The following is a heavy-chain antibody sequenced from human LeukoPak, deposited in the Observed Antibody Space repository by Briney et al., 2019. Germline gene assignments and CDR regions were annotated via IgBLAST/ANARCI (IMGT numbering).Heavy chain of an antibody. CDR1: GFTFSYYS. D-gene: IGHD3-22*01. CDR3: ARDRNDTSGYYYGY. CDR2: ISSSSSTI. Sequence: GGSLRLSCAASGFTFSYYSMNWVRQAPGKGLEWVSYISSSSSTIYYADSVKGRFTISRDNAKNSLYLQMNSLRAEDTAVYYCARDRNDTSGYYYGYWGQGTLVTVSS. V-gene: IGHV3-48*04. J-gene: IGHJ4*02.